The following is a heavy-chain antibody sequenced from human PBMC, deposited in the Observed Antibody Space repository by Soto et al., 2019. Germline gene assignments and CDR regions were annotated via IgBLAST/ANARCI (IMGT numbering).Heavy chain of an antibody. CDR3: ASVTPIAAAANFYYYYYGMDV. V-gene: IGHV1-69*13. CDR1: GGTFSSYA. J-gene: IGHJ6*02. D-gene: IGHD6-25*01. CDR2: IIPIFGTA. Sequence: GASVKVSCKASGGTFSSYAISWVRQAPGQGLEWMGGIIPIFGTANYAQKFQGRVTITADESTSTAYMELSSLRSEDTAVYYCASVTPIAAAANFYYYYYGMDVWGQRTTVTVSS.